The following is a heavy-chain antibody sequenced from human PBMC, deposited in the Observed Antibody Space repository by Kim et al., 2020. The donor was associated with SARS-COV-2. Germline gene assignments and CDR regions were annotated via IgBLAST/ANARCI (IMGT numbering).Heavy chain of an antibody. D-gene: IGHD5-18*01. CDR1: GGSISSSSYY. J-gene: IGHJ5*02. V-gene: IGHV4-39*01. CDR3: ARHIAVPEQLWSPQANWFDP. Sequence: SETLSLTCTVSGGSISSSSYYWGWIRQPPGKGLEWIGSIYYSGSTYYNPSLKSRVTISVDTSKNQFSLKLSSVTAADTAVYYCARHIAVPEQLWSPQANWFDPWGQGTLVTVSS. CDR2: IYYSGST.